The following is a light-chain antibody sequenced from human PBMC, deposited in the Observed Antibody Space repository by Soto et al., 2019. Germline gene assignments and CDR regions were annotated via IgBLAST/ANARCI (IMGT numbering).Light chain of an antibody. V-gene: IGKV3-20*01. J-gene: IGKJ2*01. CDR2: GTS. CDR1: QSIATQF. CDR3: QQDISSLGYT. Sequence: DIVLTQSPGPLSLSPGARATLSCRASQSIATQFFTWYQQRPGQAPRVLIYGTSTRATGIPDRCSGSGSGTDFTLTISRLEPEDFAAYYCQQDISSLGYTFGQGTKLEIK.